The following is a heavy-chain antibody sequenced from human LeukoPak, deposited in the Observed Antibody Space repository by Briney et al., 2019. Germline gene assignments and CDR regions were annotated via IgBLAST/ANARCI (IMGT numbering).Heavy chain of an antibody. D-gene: IGHD3-22*01. CDR2: INAGNGNT. Sequence: ASVKVSCKASGYTFTSYAMHWVRQAPGQRLEWMGWINAGNGNTKYSQKFQGRVTITRDTSASTAYMELSSLRSEDTAVYYCARLEEYYYDSSGLDYWGQGTLVTVSS. CDR1: GYTFTSYA. V-gene: IGHV1-3*01. J-gene: IGHJ4*02. CDR3: ARLEEYYYDSSGLDY.